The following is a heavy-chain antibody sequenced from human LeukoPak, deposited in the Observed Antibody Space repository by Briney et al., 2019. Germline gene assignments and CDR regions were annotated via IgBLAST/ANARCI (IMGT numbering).Heavy chain of an antibody. CDR3: ATSHDSAGND. D-gene: IGHD2-15*01. Sequence: AGGSLRLSCAASGFAFSDFWMSWVRQAPGKGLEWVTNIRREGNARNYVPSVRGRFTISRDNAKNSLYLQMNSLTVEDTAVYYCATSHDSAGNDWGQGTLVTVSS. CDR1: GFAFSDFW. V-gene: IGHV3-7*01. CDR2: IRREGNAR. J-gene: IGHJ4*02.